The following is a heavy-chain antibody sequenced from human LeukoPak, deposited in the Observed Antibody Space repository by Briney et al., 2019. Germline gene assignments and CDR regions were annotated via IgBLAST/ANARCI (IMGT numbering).Heavy chain of an antibody. CDR2: FDPEDGET. V-gene: IGHV1-24*01. J-gene: IGHJ4*02. CDR3: ATTYGAVAGLYYFDY. CDR1: GYTLTELS. D-gene: IGHD6-19*01. Sequence: ASVKVSCKVSGYTLTELSMHWVRQAPGKGLEWMGGFDPEDGETIYAQKFQGRVTMTEDTSTDTAYMELSSLRSEDTAVYYCATTYGAVAGLYYFDYWGQGTLVTASS.